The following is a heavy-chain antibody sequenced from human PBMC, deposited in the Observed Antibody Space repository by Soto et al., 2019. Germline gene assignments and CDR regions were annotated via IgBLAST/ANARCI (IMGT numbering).Heavy chain of an antibody. CDR3: VKDLRPNRGWFGP. V-gene: IGHV3-23*01. Sequence: GGSLRLSCAASGFNFYNYAMTWVRQAPGKGLEWVSGISGDGTRTYYGDSVKGQFTISRDNSKNTVFLQMNSLRAEDTALYYCVKDLRPNRGWFGPWGQGTRVTVSS. J-gene: IGHJ5*02. CDR2: ISGDGTRT. CDR1: GFNFYNYA. D-gene: IGHD3-3*01.